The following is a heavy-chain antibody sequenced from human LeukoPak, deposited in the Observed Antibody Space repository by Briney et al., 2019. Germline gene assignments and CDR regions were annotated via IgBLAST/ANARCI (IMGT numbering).Heavy chain of an antibody. V-gene: IGHV4-39*01. CDR2: IYYSGST. J-gene: IGHJ4*02. D-gene: IGHD1-7*01. CDR3: ARMNYRPLFDY. CDR1: GGPISSSSYY. Sequence: PSETLSLTCTVSGGPISSSSYYWGWIRQPPGKGLEWIGSIYYSGSTYYNPSLKSRVTISVDTSKNQFSLKLSSVTAADTAVYYCARMNYRPLFDYWGQGTLVTVSS.